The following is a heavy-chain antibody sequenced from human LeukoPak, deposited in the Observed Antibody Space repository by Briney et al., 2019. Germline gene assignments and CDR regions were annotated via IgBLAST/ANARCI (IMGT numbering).Heavy chain of an antibody. Sequence: SETPSPTCTVSGGSISSSSYYWGWIRQPPGKGLEWIGSIYYSGSTYYNPSLKSRVTISVDTSKNQFSLKLSSVTAADTAVYYCARHFVGSLAASGPFDYWGQGTLVTVSS. J-gene: IGHJ4*02. CDR3: ARHFVGSLAASGPFDY. V-gene: IGHV4-39*01. CDR2: IYYSGST. D-gene: IGHD2-15*01. CDR1: GGSISSSSYY.